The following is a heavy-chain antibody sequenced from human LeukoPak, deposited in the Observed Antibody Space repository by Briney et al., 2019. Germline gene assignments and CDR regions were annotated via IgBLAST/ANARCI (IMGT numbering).Heavy chain of an antibody. J-gene: IGHJ4*02. V-gene: IGHV4-59*12. D-gene: IGHD6-25*01. CDR3: ARGVFITQGSAANFDY. CDR2: IYYSGST. CDR1: GGSISSYY. Sequence: SETLSLTCTVSGGSISSYYWSWIRQPPGKGLEWIGYIYYSGSTNYNPSLKSRVTISVDTSKNQFSLKLSSVTAADTAVYYCARGVFITQGSAANFDYWGQGTLVTVSS.